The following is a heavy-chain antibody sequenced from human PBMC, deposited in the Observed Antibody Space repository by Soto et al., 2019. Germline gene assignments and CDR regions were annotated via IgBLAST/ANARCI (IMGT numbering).Heavy chain of an antibody. CDR1: GGSISSGDYY. CDR2: IYYSGST. J-gene: IGHJ6*02. V-gene: IGHV4-30-4*01. CDR3: ARGGKYDSSGSNYYYYGMDV. Sequence: QVQLQESGPGLVKPSQTLSLTCTVSGGSISSGDYYWTWIRQPPGKGLEWIGYIYYSGSTYYNPSLKSRVIISIDTSKNHFSLKLYSVTAADTAVYYCARGGKYDSSGSNYYYYGMDVWGQGTTVTVSS. D-gene: IGHD3-22*01.